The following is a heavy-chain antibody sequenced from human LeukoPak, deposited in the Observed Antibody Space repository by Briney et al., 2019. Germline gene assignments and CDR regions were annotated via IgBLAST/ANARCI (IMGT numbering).Heavy chain of an antibody. D-gene: IGHD2-2*02. V-gene: IGHV4-39*01. CDR2: IYYGGST. Sequence: PSETLSLTCTVSGGSISSSSYYWGWIRQPPGKGLEWIGSIYYGGSTYYNPSLKSRVTISVDTSKNQFSLKPSSVTAADTAVYYCARASYQLLYFTSPEFDYWGQGTLVTVSS. CDR1: GGSISSSSYY. J-gene: IGHJ4*02. CDR3: ARASYQLLYFTSPEFDY.